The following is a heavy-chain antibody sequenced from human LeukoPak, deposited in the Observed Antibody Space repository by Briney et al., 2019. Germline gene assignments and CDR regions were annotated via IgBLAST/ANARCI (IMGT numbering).Heavy chain of an antibody. CDR1: GFTFSSYG. J-gene: IGHJ4*02. Sequence: GGSLRLSCAASGFTFSSYGMHWVRQAPGKGLEWVAFIRYDGSNEYYADSVKGRFTISRDNSENTLYLQMNSLRAEDTTVYYCAKERAAVRGVMDYWGQGTLVTVSS. CDR2: IRYDGSNE. CDR3: AKERAAVRGVMDY. V-gene: IGHV3-30*02. D-gene: IGHD3-10*01.